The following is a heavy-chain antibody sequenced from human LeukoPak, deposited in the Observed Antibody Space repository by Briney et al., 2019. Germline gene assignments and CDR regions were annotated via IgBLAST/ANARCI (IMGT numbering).Heavy chain of an antibody. J-gene: IGHJ1*01. CDR1: GFTFSSYA. CDR3: ARTAAAGTGEYFQH. Sequence: PGRSLRLSCAASGFTFSSYAMHWVRQAPGKGLEWVAVISYDGSNKYYADSVKGRFTISRDNSKNTLYLQMSSLRAEDTAVYYCARTAAAGTGEYFQHWGQGTLVTVSS. V-gene: IGHV3-30-3*01. D-gene: IGHD6-13*01. CDR2: ISYDGSNK.